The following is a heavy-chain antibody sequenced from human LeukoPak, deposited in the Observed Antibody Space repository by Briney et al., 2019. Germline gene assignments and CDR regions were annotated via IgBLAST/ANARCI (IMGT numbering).Heavy chain of an antibody. V-gene: IGHV3-43*01. CDR1: GFTFDDYT. CDR3: ASPAAGNFDY. CDR2: ISWDGGST. Sequence: GGSLRLSCAASGFTFDDYTMHWVRQAPGKGLEWVSLISWDGGSTYYADSVKGRFTISRDNAKNSLYLQMNSLRAEDTAVYYCASPAAGNFDYWGQGTLVTVSS. D-gene: IGHD6-13*01. J-gene: IGHJ4*02.